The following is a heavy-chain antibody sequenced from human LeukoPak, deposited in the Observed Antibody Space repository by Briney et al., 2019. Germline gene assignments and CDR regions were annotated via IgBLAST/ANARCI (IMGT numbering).Heavy chain of an antibody. J-gene: IGHJ4*02. V-gene: IGHV4-39*01. Sequence: SQTLSLTCTVSGGSISSGGYYWSWIRQPPGKGLEWIGSIYYSGSTYYNPSLKSRVTISVDTSKNQFSLKLSSVTAADTAVYYCASIPQDGYNYEGHYFDYWGQGTLVTVSS. CDR1: GGSISSGGYY. CDR2: IYYSGST. CDR3: ASIPQDGYNYEGHYFDY. D-gene: IGHD5-24*01.